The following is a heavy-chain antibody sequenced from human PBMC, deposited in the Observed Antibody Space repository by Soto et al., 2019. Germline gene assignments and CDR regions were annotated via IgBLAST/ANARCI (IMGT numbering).Heavy chain of an antibody. CDR2: MNPNSGNT. D-gene: IGHD3-3*01. Sequence: ASVKVSCKASGYTFTSYDINWVRQATGQGLEWMGWMNPNSGNTGYAQKSQGRVTMTRNTSISTAYMELSSLRSEDTAVYYCARGHPSITIFGVVIDNWFDPWGQGTLVTVPQ. J-gene: IGHJ5*02. CDR1: GYTFTSYD. V-gene: IGHV1-8*01. CDR3: ARGHPSITIFGVVIDNWFDP.